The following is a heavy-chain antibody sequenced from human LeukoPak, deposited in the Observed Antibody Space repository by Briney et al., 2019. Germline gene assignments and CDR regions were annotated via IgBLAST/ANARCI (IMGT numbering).Heavy chain of an antibody. D-gene: IGHD3-16*01. Sequence: AASVKVSCKASGGTFSSYAISWVRQAPGQGLEWMGRIIPIFGTANYAQKFQGRVTITTDESTSTAYMELSSLRSEDTAVYYCAMPGELGYYFDYWGQGTLVTVSS. CDR2: IIPIFGTA. J-gene: IGHJ4*02. CDR1: GGTFSSYA. V-gene: IGHV1-69*05. CDR3: AMPGELGYYFDY.